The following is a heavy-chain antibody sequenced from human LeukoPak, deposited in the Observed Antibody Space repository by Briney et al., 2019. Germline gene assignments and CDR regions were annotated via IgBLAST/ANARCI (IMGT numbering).Heavy chain of an antibody. J-gene: IGHJ4*02. CDR3: GRGIGNSDD. D-gene: IGHD4-23*01. V-gene: IGHV3-74*01. CDR2: IYNDGSNT. CDR1: GFTFSSYW. Sequence: GGSLRLSCAASGFTFSSYWMHWVRQAPGKGLMWVSLIYNDGSNTSYADSVKGRFTISRDKPKNTLYLQMNSLSVEATAGFYCGRGIGNSDDWGQGTLVTVSS.